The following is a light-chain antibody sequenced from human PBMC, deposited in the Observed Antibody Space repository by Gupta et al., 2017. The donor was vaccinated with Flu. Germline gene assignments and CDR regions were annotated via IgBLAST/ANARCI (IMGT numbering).Light chain of an antibody. CDR3: AADATGNNLV. Sequence: SVTISCTGTSSDVGGDSYVSCYHHHPAKPRNLMFCDVSKRPAGVPGLFAASKAGNTASLTISGHEEEEDADYYGAADATGNNLVFGGGTKLTVL. CDR1: SSDVGGDSY. CDR2: DVS. V-gene: IGLV2-8*01. J-gene: IGLJ2*01.